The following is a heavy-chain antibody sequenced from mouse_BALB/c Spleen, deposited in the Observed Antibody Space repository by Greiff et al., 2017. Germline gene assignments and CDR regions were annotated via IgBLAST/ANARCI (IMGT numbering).Heavy chain of an antibody. CDR2: INSNGGST. Sequence: VQLKESGGGLVKIGGSLKLSCAASGFTFSSYYMSWVRQTPEKRLELVAAINSNGGSTYYPDTVKGRFTISRDNAKNTLYLQMSSLKSEDTALYYCARHGGITTASFDYWGQGTTLTVSS. J-gene: IGHJ2*01. V-gene: IGHV5-6-2*01. CDR1: GFTFSSYY. D-gene: IGHD1-2*01. CDR3: ARHGGITTASFDY.